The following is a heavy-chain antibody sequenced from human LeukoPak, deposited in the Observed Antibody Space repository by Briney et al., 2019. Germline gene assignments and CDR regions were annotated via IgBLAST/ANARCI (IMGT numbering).Heavy chain of an antibody. CDR2: IHSSSAYI. D-gene: IGHD3-10*01. Sequence: PGGSLRLSCAASGFTFSSYSMNWVRQAPGKGLEWVSSIHSSSAYIYYADSLKGRFTISRENAKNSLYLQMNSLRAEDTAIYYCARGGDSGSYYFDFWGQGTLVTVSS. CDR1: GFTFSSYS. V-gene: IGHV3-21*04. CDR3: ARGGDSGSYYFDF. J-gene: IGHJ4*02.